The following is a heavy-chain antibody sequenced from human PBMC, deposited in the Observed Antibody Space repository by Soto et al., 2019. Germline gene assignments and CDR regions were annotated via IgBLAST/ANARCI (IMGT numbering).Heavy chain of an antibody. J-gene: IGHJ6*02. CDR2: ISGSGGST. CDR3: AKGLNVDTAMVRVYYYYGMDV. Sequence: GGSLRLSCAASGFTFSSYAMGWVRQAPGKGLEWVSAISGSGGSTYYADSVKGRFTISRDNSKNTLYLQMNDLRAEDTAVYYCAKGLNVDTAMVRVYYYYGMDVWGQGTTVTVSS. V-gene: IGHV3-23*01. D-gene: IGHD5-18*01. CDR1: GFTFSSYA.